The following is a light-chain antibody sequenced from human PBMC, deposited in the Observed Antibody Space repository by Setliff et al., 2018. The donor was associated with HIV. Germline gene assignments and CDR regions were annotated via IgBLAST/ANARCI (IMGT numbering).Light chain of an antibody. J-gene: IGLJ3*02. CDR2: DVN. V-gene: IGLV2-14*03. Sequence: QSALTQPASVSGSPGQSITISCSGTDSDIGTYTFVSWYQHHPGRAPKLILYDVNTRPSGVSNRFSGSKSGNTASLTISGLQTEDEADYYCSSYTTGSTWVFGGGTKVTVL. CDR1: DSDIGTYTF. CDR3: SSYTTGSTWV.